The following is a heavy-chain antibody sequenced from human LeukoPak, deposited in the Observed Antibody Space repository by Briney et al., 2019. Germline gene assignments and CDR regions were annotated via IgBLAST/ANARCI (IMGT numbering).Heavy chain of an antibody. CDR2: INHSGST. D-gene: IGHD1-14*01. CDR3: ATRRPGLLFDP. CDR1: GGSFSGYY. J-gene: IGHJ5*02. Sequence: SETLSLTCAVYGGSFSGYYWSWIRQPPGKGLEWIGEINHSGSTNYNPSLKSRVTKSVDTSKNQFSLKLSSVTAADTAVYYCATRRPGLLFDPWGQGTLVTASS. V-gene: IGHV4-34*01.